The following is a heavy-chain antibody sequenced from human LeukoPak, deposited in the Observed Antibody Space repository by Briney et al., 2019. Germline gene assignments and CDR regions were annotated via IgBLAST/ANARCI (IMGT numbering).Heavy chain of an antibody. CDR1: GFTFSSYA. CDR2: ISDSGGST. Sequence: GGSLRLSCAASGFTFSSYAMSWVRQAPGKGLEWVSVISDSGGSTYYADSVKGRFTISRDNSKNTLYLQMNSLRAEDTAVYYCAKTSSGWYDAFDIWGQGTMVTVSS. D-gene: IGHD6-19*01. V-gene: IGHV3-23*01. CDR3: AKTSSGWYDAFDI. J-gene: IGHJ3*02.